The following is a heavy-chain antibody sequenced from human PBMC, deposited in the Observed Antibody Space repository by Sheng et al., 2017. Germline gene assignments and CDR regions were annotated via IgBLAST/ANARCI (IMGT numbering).Heavy chain of an antibody. Sequence: EVQLVESGGGLVQPGGSLRLSCAASGFTFSNYWMHWVRQAPGKGLMWVSRIKSDASTISYADSVKGRFTLSRDNTKNTLYLQMNSLRAEDTAVYYCARDSYYGSGSYDHWGHGTLVTVSS. V-gene: IGHV3-74*01. CDR1: GFTFSNYW. CDR3: ARDSYYGSGSYDH. J-gene: IGHJ4*01. CDR2: IKSDASTI. D-gene: IGHD3-10*01.